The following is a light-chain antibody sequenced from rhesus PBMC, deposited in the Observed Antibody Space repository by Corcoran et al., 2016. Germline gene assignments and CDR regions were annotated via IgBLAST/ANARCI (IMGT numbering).Light chain of an antibody. CDR1: ENVNNY. J-gene: IGKJ4*01. V-gene: IGKV1-74*01. CDR2: KAS. CDR3: RQGYSYPLT. Sequence: DIQMTQSPSSLSPSVGDRVTITCRASENVNNYLNWYQQKPGKAPKLLIYKASTLQSGVPSRFSGSGSGTDYTFTISSLQPEDFATYYCRQGYSYPLTFGGGTKVELK.